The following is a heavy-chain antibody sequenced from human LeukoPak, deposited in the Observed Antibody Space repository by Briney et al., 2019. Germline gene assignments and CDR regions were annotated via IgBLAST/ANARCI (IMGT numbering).Heavy chain of an antibody. V-gene: IGHV3-48*02. CDR3: ARDASLWFRKSRAFDI. CDR1: GFTFSSYS. CDR2: ISSSSSTI. J-gene: IGHJ3*02. D-gene: IGHD3-10*01. Sequence: SGGSLRLSCAASGFTFSSYSMNWVRQAPGKGLEWVSYISSSSSTIYYADSVKGRFTISRDNAKNSLYLQMNSLRDEDTAVYYCARDASLWFRKSRAFDIWGQGTMVTVSS.